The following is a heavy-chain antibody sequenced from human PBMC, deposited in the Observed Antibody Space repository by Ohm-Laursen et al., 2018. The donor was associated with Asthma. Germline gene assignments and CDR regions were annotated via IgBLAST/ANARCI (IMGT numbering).Heavy chain of an antibody. Sequence: SLRLSCAATGFTFSSYSMNWVRQAPGKGLEWVSSISSSSYIYYADSVKGRFTISRDNSKNTLYLQMNSLRAEDTAVYYCARDIAAAGGDWGQGTLVTVSS. V-gene: IGHV3-21*01. CDR1: GFTFSSYS. CDR2: ISSSSYI. J-gene: IGHJ4*02. CDR3: ARDIAAAGGD. D-gene: IGHD6-13*01.